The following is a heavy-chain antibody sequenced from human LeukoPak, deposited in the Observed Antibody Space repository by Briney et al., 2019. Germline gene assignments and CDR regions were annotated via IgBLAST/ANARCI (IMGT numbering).Heavy chain of an antibody. CDR2: IRSKAYGGTT. CDR1: GFTFGDYA. D-gene: IGHD3-10*01. V-gene: IGHV3-49*04. J-gene: IGHJ4*02. Sequence: GGSLRLSCTASGFTFGDYAMSWVRQVPGKGLEWVGFIRSKAYGGTTEYAASVKGRFTISRDDSKSIAYLQMNSLKTEDTAVYYCTRDPIYGSGSHFDYWGQGTLVTVSS. CDR3: TRDPIYGSGSHFDY.